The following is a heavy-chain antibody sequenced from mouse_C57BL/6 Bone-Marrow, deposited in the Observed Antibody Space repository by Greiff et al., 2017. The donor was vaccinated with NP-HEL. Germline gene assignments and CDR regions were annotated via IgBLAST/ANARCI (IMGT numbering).Heavy chain of an antibody. J-gene: IGHJ1*03. V-gene: IGHV1-50*01. CDR3: ARERVTTTDWYFDV. CDR1: GYTFTSYW. Sequence: VQLQQPGAELVKPGASVKLSCQASGYTFTSYWMQWVKQRPGQGLEWIGEIDPSDSYTNYNQKFKGKATLTVDTSSSTAYMQLSSLTSEDSAVYYCARERVTTTDWYFDVWGTGTTVTVSS. CDR2: IDPSDSYT. D-gene: IGHD2-2*01.